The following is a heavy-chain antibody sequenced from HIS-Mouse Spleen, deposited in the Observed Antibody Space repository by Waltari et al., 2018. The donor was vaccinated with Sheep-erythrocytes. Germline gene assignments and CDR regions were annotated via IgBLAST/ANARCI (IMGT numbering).Heavy chain of an antibody. J-gene: IGHJ3*02. CDR2: INHSGST. Sequence: QVQLQQWGAGLLKPSETLSLTCAVYGGSFSGYYWSWFRQPPGKGREWIGEINHSGSTNYNPSLKSRVTISVDTSKNQFSLKLSSVTAADTAVYYCALSVDLAGAFDIWGQGTMVTVSS. CDR3: ALSVDLAGAFDI. V-gene: IGHV4-34*01. CDR1: GGSFSGYY. D-gene: IGHD6-19*01.